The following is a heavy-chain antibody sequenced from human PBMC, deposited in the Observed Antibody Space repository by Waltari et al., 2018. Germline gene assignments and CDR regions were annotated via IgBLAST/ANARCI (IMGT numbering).Heavy chain of an antibody. CDR1: GYTFTSYG. Sequence: QVQLVQSGAEVKKPGASVKVSCKASGYTFTSYGISWVRQAPGQGLEWMGWISAYNGNTNYAQKLQGRVTMTTDTSTSTAYMELRSLRSDDTTVYYCARDRYYYDSSGYYPPGDSYYFDYWGQGTLVTVSS. CDR2: ISAYNGNT. CDR3: ARDRYYYDSSGYYPPGDSYYFDY. J-gene: IGHJ4*02. V-gene: IGHV1-18*04. D-gene: IGHD3-22*01.